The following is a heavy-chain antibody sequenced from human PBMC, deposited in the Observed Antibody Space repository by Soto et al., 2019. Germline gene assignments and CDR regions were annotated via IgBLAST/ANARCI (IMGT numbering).Heavy chain of an antibody. CDR3: ARGGGFGELAFYGDAFDM. CDR2: ISAYNGNT. J-gene: IGHJ3*02. Sequence: GSVKVSCKASGYTFTSYGINWVRQAPGQGLEWMGWISAYNGNTNYAQRFQGRVTITADISTSTAYMALSSLRSEDTAMYFCARGGGFGELAFYGDAFDMWGQGTMVTVSS. V-gene: IGHV1-18*01. CDR1: GYTFTSYG. D-gene: IGHD3-10*01.